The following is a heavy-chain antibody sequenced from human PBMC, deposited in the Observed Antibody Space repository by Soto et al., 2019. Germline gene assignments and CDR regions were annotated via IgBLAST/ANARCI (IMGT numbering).Heavy chain of an antibody. Sequence: EVQLVESGGGLVQPGGSLRLYCAAAGFTFSSYAMNWVRQAPGKGLEWVSYISTSGTIIYYADSVKGRFTTSRDDAKNSLYLQMNSLRAEDTAVYYCARDSGYDLSYYYYMDVWGKGTTVTVSS. CDR2: ISTSGTII. CDR1: GFTFSSYA. J-gene: IGHJ6*03. V-gene: IGHV3-48*01. D-gene: IGHD5-12*01. CDR3: ARDSGYDLSYYYYMDV.